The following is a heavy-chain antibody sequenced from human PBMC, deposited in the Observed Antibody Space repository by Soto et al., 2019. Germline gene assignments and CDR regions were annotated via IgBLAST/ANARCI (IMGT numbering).Heavy chain of an antibody. D-gene: IGHD2-21*01. CDR1: GFTFDTYW. CDR2: INSDGTIS. Sequence: GGSLRLSCAASGFTFDTYWMNWVRQAPGKGPEWLSGINSDGTISGYADSVKGRFTISRDNARNTLSLQMNSLRADDTAVYYCARLSGDHSAFFSYGMDAWGQGTTGTSP. V-gene: IGHV3-74*01. J-gene: IGHJ6*02. CDR3: ARLSGDHSAFFSYGMDA.